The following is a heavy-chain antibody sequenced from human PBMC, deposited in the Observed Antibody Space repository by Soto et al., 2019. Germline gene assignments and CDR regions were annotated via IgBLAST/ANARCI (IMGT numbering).Heavy chain of an antibody. CDR1: GYTFTSYH. CDR2: MNPNSGNT. J-gene: IGHJ4*02. V-gene: IGHV1-8*01. CDR3: ARDLGGWPDY. D-gene: IGHD2-15*01. Sequence: ASVKVSCKGSGYTFTSYHINWVRQATGQGLEWMGWMNPNSGNTGYAQTLQGRVTMTWDTSISTAYMELSSLRSEDTAVYYCARDLGGWPDYWGQGTLVTVSS.